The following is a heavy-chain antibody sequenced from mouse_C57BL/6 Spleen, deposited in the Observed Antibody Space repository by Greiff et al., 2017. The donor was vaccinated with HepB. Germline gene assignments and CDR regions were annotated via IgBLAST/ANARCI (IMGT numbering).Heavy chain of an antibody. Sequence: EVMLVESGEGLVKPGGSLKLSCAASGFTFSSYAMSWVRQTPEKRLEWVAYISSGGDYIYYADTVKGRFTISRDNARNTLYLQMSSLKSEDTAMYYCTKGTNWEAWFAYWGQGTLVTVSA. CDR2: ISSGGDYI. CDR3: TKGTNWEAWFAY. J-gene: IGHJ3*01. V-gene: IGHV5-9-1*02. D-gene: IGHD4-1*01. CDR1: GFTFSSYA.